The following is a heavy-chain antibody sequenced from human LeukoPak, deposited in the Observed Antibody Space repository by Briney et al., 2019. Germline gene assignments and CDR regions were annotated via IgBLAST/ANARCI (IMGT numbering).Heavy chain of an antibody. CDR3: TTGYRSVYFQH. CDR2: IKSKTDGGTT. CDR1: GFTFSNAW. Sequence: GGSLRLSCAASGFTFSNAWMSWVRQAPEKGLEWVGRIKSKTDGGTTDYAAPVKGRFTISRDDSKNTLYLQMNSLKTEDTAVYYCTTGYRSVYFQHWGQGTLVTVSS. V-gene: IGHV3-15*01. D-gene: IGHD2-15*01. J-gene: IGHJ1*01.